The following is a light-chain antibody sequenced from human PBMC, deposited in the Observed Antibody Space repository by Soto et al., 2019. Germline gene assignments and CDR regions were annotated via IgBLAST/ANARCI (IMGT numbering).Light chain of an antibody. CDR1: NIGDKA. CDR3: QVWDTTNDHPI. Sequence: SSELTQRPSVSVAPEQTARITCGGDNIGDKAVHWYQHRPGQAPVLVIFYDFERPSGMHERFSGSNSGNTATLTISRVEAGDEADYYCQVWDTTNDHPIFGGGTKLTVL. J-gene: IGLJ2*01. V-gene: IGLV3-21*04. CDR2: YDF.